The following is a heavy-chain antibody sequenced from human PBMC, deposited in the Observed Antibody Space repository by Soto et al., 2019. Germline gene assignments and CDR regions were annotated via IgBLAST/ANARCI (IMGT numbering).Heavy chain of an antibody. CDR1: GYTFTSYD. V-gene: IGHV1-8*02. Sequence: ASVKVSCKASGYTFTSYDINWVRQATGQGLEWMGWMNPNGGNTGYAQKFQGRVTMTRNTSISTAYMELSSLRSEDTAVYYCARGGGGDSSSWYAFDIWGQGTMVTVSS. J-gene: IGHJ3*02. CDR2: MNPNGGNT. D-gene: IGHD6-13*01. CDR3: ARGGGGDSSSWYAFDI.